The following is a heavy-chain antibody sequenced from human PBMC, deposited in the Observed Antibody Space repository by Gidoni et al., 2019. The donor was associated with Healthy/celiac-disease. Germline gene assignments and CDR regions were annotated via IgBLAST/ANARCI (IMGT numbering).Heavy chain of an antibody. J-gene: IGHJ6*02. CDR1: GFTFSSYS. V-gene: IGHV3-21*01. CDR2: ISSSSSYI. Sequence: EVQLVESGGGLVKPGGSLRLSCAASGFTFSSYSMNWVRQAPGKGLEWVSSISSSSSYIYYADSVKGRFTISRDNAKISLYLQMNSLRAEDTAVYYCARAYYGSGSYYPSRYGMDVWGQGTTVTVSS. D-gene: IGHD3-10*01. CDR3: ARAYYGSGSYYPSRYGMDV.